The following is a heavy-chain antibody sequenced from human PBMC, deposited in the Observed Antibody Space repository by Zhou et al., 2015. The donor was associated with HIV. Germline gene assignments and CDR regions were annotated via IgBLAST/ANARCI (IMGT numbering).Heavy chain of an antibody. J-gene: IGHJ2*01. D-gene: IGHD6-6*01. CDR3: ARDRGAARPDWRYFDL. V-gene: IGHV1-69*06. Sequence: QVQLVQSGAELRKPGSSLKVSCKTSGAPFNTFALNWVRQAPGQGPEWMGTITPMFGTADYARKFQGRVSITADTSTRTGYMELKSLRYEDTAVYYCARDRGAARPDWRYFDLWGRGTLVTVSS. CDR2: ITPMFGTA. CDR1: GAPFNTFA.